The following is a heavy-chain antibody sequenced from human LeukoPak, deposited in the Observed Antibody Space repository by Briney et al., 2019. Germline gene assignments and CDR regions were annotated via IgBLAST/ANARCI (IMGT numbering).Heavy chain of an antibody. J-gene: IGHJ4*02. CDR2: IYPGDSDT. D-gene: IGHD2-2*01. Sequence: HGESLKISCKGSGYSFTSYWIGWVRQMPGKGLEWMGIIYPGDSDTRYSPSFQGQVTISADKSISTAYLQWSSLKASDTAMYYCARASGDCSSNSCFEFDYWGQGTLVTVSS. V-gene: IGHV5-51*01. CDR1: GYSFTSYW. CDR3: ARASGDCSSNSCFEFDY.